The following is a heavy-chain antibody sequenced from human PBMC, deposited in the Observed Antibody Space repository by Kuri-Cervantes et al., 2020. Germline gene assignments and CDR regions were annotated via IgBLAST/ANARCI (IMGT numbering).Heavy chain of an antibody. V-gene: IGHV4-59*08. CDR2: VYSSGTT. CDR1: GGSISTYY. Sequence: GSLRLSCSVSGGSISTYYWTWIRQPLGKGLEWIGFVYSSGTTTYNPSLKSRVTISIDTSKNQFSLKLSSVTAADTAVYYCASRARIAVAGYDYWGQGTLVTVSS. D-gene: IGHD6-19*01. CDR3: ASRARIAVAGYDY. J-gene: IGHJ4*02.